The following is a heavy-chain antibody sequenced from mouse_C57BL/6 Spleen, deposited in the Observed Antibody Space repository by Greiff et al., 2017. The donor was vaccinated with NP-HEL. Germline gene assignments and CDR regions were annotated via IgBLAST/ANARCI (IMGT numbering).Heavy chain of an antibody. CDR2: INPNNGGT. Sequence: EVQLQQSGPELVKPGASVKMSCKASGYTFTDYNMHWVKQSHGKSLEWIGYINPNNGGTSYNQKFKGKATLTVNKSSSPAYMELRSLTSEDSAVYYCARKGDYYGSSYVSYWYFDVWGTGTTVTVSS. V-gene: IGHV1-22*01. D-gene: IGHD1-1*01. J-gene: IGHJ1*03. CDR3: ARKGDYYGSSYVSYWYFDV. CDR1: GYTFTDYN.